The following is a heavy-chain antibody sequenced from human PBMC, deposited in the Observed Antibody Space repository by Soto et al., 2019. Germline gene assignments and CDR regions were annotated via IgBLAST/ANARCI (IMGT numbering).Heavy chain of an antibody. CDR3: AKERSSGWSFDY. V-gene: IGHV3-23*01. D-gene: IGHD6-19*01. CDR2: ISDIGGST. CDR1: RFTCNRQP. J-gene: IGHJ4*02. Sequence: GGSLRLSCAAPRFTCNRQPMSWVRQAPGKGLEWVSAISDIGGSTYYADSVKGRFTISRDNSKNTPYLQMNSLRAEDTAVFYCAKERSSGWSFDYWGQGT.